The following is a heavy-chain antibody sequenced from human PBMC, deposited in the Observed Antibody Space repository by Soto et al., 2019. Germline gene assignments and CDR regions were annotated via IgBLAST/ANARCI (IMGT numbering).Heavy chain of an antibody. Sequence: GASVKVSCKASGYTFTNYGISWVRQAPGQGLEWMGWINVYNGNTKYAQKVQGRVIMTTDTSTSTAYMELRSLRSDDTAVYYCARGVGSGSYYNQYNWFDPWGQGTLVTVSS. CDR2: INVYNGNT. J-gene: IGHJ5*02. D-gene: IGHD3-10*01. CDR1: GYTFTNYG. CDR3: ARGVGSGSYYNQYNWFDP. V-gene: IGHV1-18*01.